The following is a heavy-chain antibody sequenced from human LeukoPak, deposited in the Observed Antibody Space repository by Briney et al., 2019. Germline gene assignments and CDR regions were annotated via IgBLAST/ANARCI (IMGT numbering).Heavy chain of an antibody. CDR2: IKEDGSEK. CDR1: GFTFSSYW. D-gene: IGHD1-26*01. V-gene: IGHV3-7*01. J-gene: IGHJ4*02. Sequence: GESLRLSCVASGFTFSSYWMSWFRQAPGKGLEWVANIKEDGSEKYYADYVKGRFTISRDNAKNSLSLQMSSLRDEDTAVFYCARSRTAYYNVYADFWGQGTLVTVSS. CDR3: ARSRTAYYNVYADF.